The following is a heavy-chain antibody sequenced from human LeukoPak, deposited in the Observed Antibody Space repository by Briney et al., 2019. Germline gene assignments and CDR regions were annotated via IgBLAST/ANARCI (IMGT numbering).Heavy chain of an antibody. CDR1: GFTVSSYE. J-gene: IGHJ4*02. V-gene: IGHV3-48*03. CDR2: MRSRATVI. D-gene: IGHD6-13*01. Sequence: PGGSLRLSCAASGFTVSSYEMNWVRQAPGKGLEWVGYMRSRATVIDYAGSVTGRFTISRDNAKNSLYLQMNSLRAEDTAVYYCASAGYSSSWAYWGQGTLVTVSS. CDR3: ASAGYSSSWAY.